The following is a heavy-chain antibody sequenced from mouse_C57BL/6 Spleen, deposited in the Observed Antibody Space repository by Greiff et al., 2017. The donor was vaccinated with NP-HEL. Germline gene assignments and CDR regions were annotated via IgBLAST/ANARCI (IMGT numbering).Heavy chain of an antibody. D-gene: IGHD3-2*02. J-gene: IGHJ3*01. V-gene: IGHV1-50*01. CDR2: IDPSDSYT. Sequence: VQLQQPGAELVKPGASVKLSCKASGYTFTSYWMQWVKQRPGQGLEWIGEIDPSDSYTNYNQKFKGKATLTVDTSSSTAYMQLSSLTSEDSAVYYCARGPRQLRPFWFAYWGQGTLVTVSA. CDR1: GYTFTSYW. CDR3: ARGPRQLRPFWFAY.